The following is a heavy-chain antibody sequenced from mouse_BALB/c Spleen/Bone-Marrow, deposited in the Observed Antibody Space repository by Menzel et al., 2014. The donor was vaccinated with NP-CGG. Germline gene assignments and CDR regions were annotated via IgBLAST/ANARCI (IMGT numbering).Heavy chain of an antibody. V-gene: IGHV5-17*02. CDR1: GFTFSSFG. CDR2: ISSGSSNI. D-gene: IGHD4-1*01. J-gene: IGHJ2*01. Sequence: EVQLQESGGGLVQPGGSRKLSCAASGFTFSSFGMHWVRQAPEKGLEWVASISSGSSNIYYADTVKGRFTISRDNPKNTLFLQMTSLRSEDTAMYYCTRGGNWDDFDYWGQGTTLTVSS. CDR3: TRGGNWDDFDY.